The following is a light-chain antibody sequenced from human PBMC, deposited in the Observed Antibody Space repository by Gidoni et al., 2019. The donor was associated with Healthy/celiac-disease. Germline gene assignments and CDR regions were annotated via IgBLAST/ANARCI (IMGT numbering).Light chain of an antibody. J-gene: IGLJ2*01. CDR2: DVS. CDR1: SSDVVGYNY. Sequence: QSALTQPASLSGSPGQSITISCTGPSSDVVGYNYVSWYQQHPGKAPKIMIYDVSNLPSGVSNRFSGSKSGNTASLTIAGLQAEDEADYYCSSYTSSSTLVFGGGTKLTVL. V-gene: IGLV2-14*01. CDR3: SSYTSSSTLV.